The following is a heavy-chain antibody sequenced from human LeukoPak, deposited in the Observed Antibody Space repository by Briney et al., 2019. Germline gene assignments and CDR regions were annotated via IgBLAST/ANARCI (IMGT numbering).Heavy chain of an antibody. CDR1: GYSFTTYW. V-gene: IGHV5-51*01. CDR3: VRLPAGGLLNWFDP. J-gene: IGHJ5*02. CDR2: VYPSDSDT. D-gene: IGHD2-15*01. Sequence: GESLKISCKGSGYSFTTYWIGWVRQMPRKGLEWMGIVYPSDSDTRYSPSFQGQVTISADKSISTAYLQWSSLKASDTAMYYCVRLPAGGLLNWFDPWGQGTLVTVSS.